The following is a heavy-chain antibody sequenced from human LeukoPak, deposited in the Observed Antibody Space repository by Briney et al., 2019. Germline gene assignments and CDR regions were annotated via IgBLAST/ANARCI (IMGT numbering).Heavy chain of an antibody. D-gene: IGHD3-22*01. V-gene: IGHV4-31*03. CDR2: IYYSGNT. Sequence: PSETLSLTCTVSGGSISSGGYYWNWIRQHPGKGLEWIACIYYSGNTYYNPSLKSRVTISVDTSKNQFSLRLSSVTAADTAVYYCARDGYRYDSSGYYAFDIWGQGTMVTVSS. CDR3: ARDGYRYDSSGYYAFDI. CDR1: GGSISSGGYY. J-gene: IGHJ3*02.